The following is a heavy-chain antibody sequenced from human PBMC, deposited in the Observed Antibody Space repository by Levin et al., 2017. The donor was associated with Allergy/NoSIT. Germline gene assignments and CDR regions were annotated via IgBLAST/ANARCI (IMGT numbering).Heavy chain of an antibody. V-gene: IGHV3-30-3*01. CDR2: ISYDGSNK. CDR3: ARGELGYCSSTSCLNSPGFDY. D-gene: IGHD2-2*01. J-gene: IGHJ4*02. Sequence: GGSLRLSCAASGFTFSSYAMHWVRQAPGKGLEWVAVISYDGSNKYYADSVKGRFTISRDNSKNTLYLQMNSLRAEDTAVYYCARGELGYCSSTSCLNSPGFDYWGQGTLVTVSS. CDR1: GFTFSSYA.